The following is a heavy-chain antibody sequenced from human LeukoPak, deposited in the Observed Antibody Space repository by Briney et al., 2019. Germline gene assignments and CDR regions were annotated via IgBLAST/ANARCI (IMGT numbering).Heavy chain of an antibody. Sequence: GGSLRLSCAASGFTFSSYGMSWVRQAPGKGLEWVSAISGSGGSTYYADSVKGRFTISRDNSKNTLYLQMNSLRAEDTALYYCAKDIDSSGYAVGYWGQGTLVTVSS. CDR3: AKDIDSSGYAVGY. J-gene: IGHJ4*02. CDR1: GFTFSSYG. V-gene: IGHV3-23*01. CDR2: ISGSGGST. D-gene: IGHD3-22*01.